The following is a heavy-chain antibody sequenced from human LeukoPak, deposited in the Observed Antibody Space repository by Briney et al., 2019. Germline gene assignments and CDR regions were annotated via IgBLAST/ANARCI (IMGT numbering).Heavy chain of an antibody. Sequence: GGSLRLSCAASGFTFSSYSMNWVRQAPGKGLEWVSSISSSSSYIYYADSVKGRFTISRDNAKNSLYLQMNSLRAEDTAVYYCARAHPLVDAFDIWGQGTMVTVSS. CDR3: ARAHPLVDAFDI. J-gene: IGHJ3*02. V-gene: IGHV3-21*01. CDR1: GFTFSSYS. D-gene: IGHD2-8*02. CDR2: ISSSSSYI.